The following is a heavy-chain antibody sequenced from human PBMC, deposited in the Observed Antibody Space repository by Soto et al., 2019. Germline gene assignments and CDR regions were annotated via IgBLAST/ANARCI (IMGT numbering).Heavy chain of an antibody. CDR1: GGSISTYY. Sequence: SETLSLTCTVSGGSISTYYWSWIRQPPGKGLEWIGYVYYSGSTNYSPSLKSRVTTSVDTSKNQFSLKLTSVTAADTAVYYCARATYYYDRSGYLYYFDYWGQGILVTVSS. D-gene: IGHD3-22*01. CDR3: ARATYYYDRSGYLYYFDY. CDR2: VYYSGST. J-gene: IGHJ4*02. V-gene: IGHV4-59*01.